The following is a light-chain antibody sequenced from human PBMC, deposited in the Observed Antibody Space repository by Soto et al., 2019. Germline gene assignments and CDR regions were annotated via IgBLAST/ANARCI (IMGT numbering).Light chain of an antibody. Sequence: SVSPGERVSRSCRASQIIHDMLAGYQQKPGQTPRLLIYDASTRATGISGSFSGSGSGTEFTLTISFFFQAEDGIRDCSTF. CDR1: QIIHDM. CDR3: ST. CDR2: DAS. V-gene: IGKV3-15*01. J-gene: IGKJ4*02.